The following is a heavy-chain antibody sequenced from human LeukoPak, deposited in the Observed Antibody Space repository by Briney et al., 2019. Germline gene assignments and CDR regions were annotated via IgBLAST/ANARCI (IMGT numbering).Heavy chain of an antibody. CDR2: IYYSGST. CDR3: ARDGSGYDSFDY. Sequence: SETLSLTCTVSGGSISSYYWSWIRQPPGKGLEWIGYIYYSGSTNYNPSLKSRVTMSVDTSKNQFSLKLSSVTAADTAVYYCARDGSGYDSFDYWGQGTLVTVSS. V-gene: IGHV4-59*12. J-gene: IGHJ4*02. D-gene: IGHD5-12*01. CDR1: GGSISSYY.